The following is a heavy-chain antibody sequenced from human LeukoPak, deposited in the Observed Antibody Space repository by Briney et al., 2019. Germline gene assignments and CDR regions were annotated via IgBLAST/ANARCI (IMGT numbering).Heavy chain of an antibody. CDR1: GFTFSSYA. Sequence: PGGSLRLSCAASGFTFSSYAMHWVRQAPGKGLEWVAVISYDGSNKYYADSVKGRFTISRDNSKNTLYLQMNSLRAEDTAVYYCARHHSEEWYHTWGFDYWGQGTLVTASS. V-gene: IGHV3-30-3*01. D-gene: IGHD3-3*01. J-gene: IGHJ4*02. CDR3: ARHHSEEWYHTWGFDY. CDR2: ISYDGSNK.